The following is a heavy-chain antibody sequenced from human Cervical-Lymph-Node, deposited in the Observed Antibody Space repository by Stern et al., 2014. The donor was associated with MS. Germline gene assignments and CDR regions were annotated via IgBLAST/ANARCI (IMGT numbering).Heavy chain of an antibody. CDR3: AKTKWDVVLDALDI. D-gene: IGHD1-26*01. CDR2: VNAYSGVT. J-gene: IGHJ3*02. Sequence: QLVQSGAEVRRPGASVKVSCRASGRPFTGYYLHWVRQAPGQGLEWMGRVNAYSGVTNYAQKFPERVTMATDTFINTDFMELSRLTSDDTAVYFCAKTKWDVVLDALDIWGKGTVVTVSS. V-gene: IGHV1-2*06. CDR1: GRPFTGYY.